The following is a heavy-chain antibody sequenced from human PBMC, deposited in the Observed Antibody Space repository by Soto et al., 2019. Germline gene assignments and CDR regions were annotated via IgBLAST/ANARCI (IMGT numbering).Heavy chain of an antibody. CDR2: INPNGGVT. J-gene: IGHJ6*03. CDR1: GDTFNDYY. D-gene: IGHD5-12*01. CDR3: ARESGGATATLDYYYFYMDV. V-gene: IGHV1-2*04. Sequence: QVQLVQSGAEVKKPGASVTVSCRSSGDTFNDYYIHWVRQAPGQGLEWMGWINPNGGVTKYAQKFQGWVAMTRDTSIRTVYMQLSRLGSDDTAVYYCARESGGATATLDYYYFYMDVWGTGTTVTVSS.